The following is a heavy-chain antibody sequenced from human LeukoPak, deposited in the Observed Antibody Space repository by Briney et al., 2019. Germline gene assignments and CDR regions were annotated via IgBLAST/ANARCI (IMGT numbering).Heavy chain of an antibody. Sequence: SETLSLTCTVSGGSISSGSYYWSWIRQPAGKGLEWIGRIYTSGSTNYNPSLKSRVTISVDTSKNQFSLKLSSVTAADTAVYYCARYSYGPYYYGMDVWGQGTTVTVSS. D-gene: IGHD5-18*01. V-gene: IGHV4-61*02. CDR1: GGSISSGSYY. CDR2: IYTSGST. CDR3: ARYSYGPYYYGMDV. J-gene: IGHJ6*02.